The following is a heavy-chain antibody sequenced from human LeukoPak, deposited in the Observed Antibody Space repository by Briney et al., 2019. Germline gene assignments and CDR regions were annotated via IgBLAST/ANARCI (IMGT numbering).Heavy chain of an antibody. CDR2: ISSRSSSI. J-gene: IGHJ4*02. CDR1: GFTFSNYS. CDR3: ARGARYGDY. Sequence: PGGSLRLSCVVSGFTFSNYSMNWVRQAPGKGLEWVSYISSRSSSIYYLDSVKGRFTISRDNAKNSLYLQMNSLRDEDTAVYYCARGARYGDYWGQGTLVTVSS. V-gene: IGHV3-48*02. D-gene: IGHD4/OR15-4a*01.